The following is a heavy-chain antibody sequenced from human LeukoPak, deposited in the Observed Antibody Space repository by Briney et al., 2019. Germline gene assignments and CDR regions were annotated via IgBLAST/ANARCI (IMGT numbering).Heavy chain of an antibody. CDR1: GFTFDDYA. D-gene: IGHD4-17*01. CDR2: ISWNSGNI. V-gene: IGHV3-9*01. CDR3: ANLHGDYRDY. Sequence: GGSLRLSCAASGFTFDDYAMHWVRQAPGKGLEWVSGISWNSGNIGYADSVKGRFTISRDNAKDSLYLQMNSLRPEDTALYYCANLHGDYRDYWGQGTLVTVSS. J-gene: IGHJ4*02.